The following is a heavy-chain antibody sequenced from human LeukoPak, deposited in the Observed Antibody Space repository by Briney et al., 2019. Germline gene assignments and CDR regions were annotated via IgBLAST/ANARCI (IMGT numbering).Heavy chain of an antibody. CDR2: IKSKTDGGTT. D-gene: IGHD3-9*01. V-gene: IGHV3-15*01. CDR1: GFTFSNAW. Sequence: GGSLRLSRAASGFTFSNAWMSWVRQAPGKGLEWVGRIKSKTDGGTTDYAAPVKGRFTISRDDSKNTLYLQMNSLKTEDTAVYYCTSREYYDILTGYSDFDYWGQGTLVTVSS. CDR3: TSREYYDILTGYSDFDY. J-gene: IGHJ4*02.